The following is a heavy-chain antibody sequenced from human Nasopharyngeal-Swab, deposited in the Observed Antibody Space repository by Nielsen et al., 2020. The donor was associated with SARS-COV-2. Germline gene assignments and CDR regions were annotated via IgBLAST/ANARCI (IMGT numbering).Heavy chain of an antibody. D-gene: IGHD6-13*01. CDR2: INHSGST. Sequence: SETLSLTCAVYGGSFSGYYWSWIRQPPGKGLEWIGEINHSGSTNYNPSLKSRVTISVDTSKNQFSLKLSSVTAADTAVYHCAREGLAAASDYWGQGTLVTVSS. J-gene: IGHJ4*02. CDR1: GGSFSGYY. V-gene: IGHV4-34*01. CDR3: AREGLAAASDY.